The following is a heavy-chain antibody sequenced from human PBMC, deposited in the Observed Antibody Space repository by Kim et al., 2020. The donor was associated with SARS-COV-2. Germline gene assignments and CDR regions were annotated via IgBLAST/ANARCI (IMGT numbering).Heavy chain of an antibody. CDR3: ARQIVVVPAAIWNPYYYYGMDV. Sequence: SETLSLTCTVSGGSISSSSYYWGWIRQPPGKGLEWIGSIYYSGSTYYNPSLKSRVTISVDTSKNQFSLKLSSVTAADTAVYYCARQIVVVPAAIWNPYYYYGMDVWGQGTTVTVSS. V-gene: IGHV4-39*01. J-gene: IGHJ6*02. CDR2: IYYSGST. D-gene: IGHD2-2*02. CDR1: GGSISSSSYY.